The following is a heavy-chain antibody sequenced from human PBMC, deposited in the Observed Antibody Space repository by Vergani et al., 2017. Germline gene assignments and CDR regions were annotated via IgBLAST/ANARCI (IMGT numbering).Heavy chain of an antibody. CDR1: GFTVSSNY. Sequence: EVQLVESGGGLVQPGGSLRLSCAASGFTVSSNYMSWVRQAPGKGLEWVSVIYSGGSTYYADSVKGRFTISRDNSKNTLYLQMNSLRAEDTAIYYCARDPQDGYALLDIWGQGAMVTVSS. CDR2: IYSGGST. CDR3: ARDPQDGYALLDI. D-gene: IGHD5-24*01. V-gene: IGHV3-66*02. J-gene: IGHJ3*02.